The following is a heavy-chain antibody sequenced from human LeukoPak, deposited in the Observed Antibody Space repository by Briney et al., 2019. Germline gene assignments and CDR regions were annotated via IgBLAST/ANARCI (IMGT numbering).Heavy chain of an antibody. CDR1: GFTVSSNY. CDR2: IYSGGST. CDR3: WKGGDGYNYCSYFDY. J-gene: IGHJ4*02. V-gene: IGHV3-53*05. Sequence: SGKSLRLSCAASGFTVSSNYMSWVRQAPGKGLEWVSVIYSGGSTYYADSVKGRFTISRDNSKNTLFLQMKRLRAEDTAGYYLWKGGDGYNYCSYFDYWGQGTLVTVSS. D-gene: IGHD5-24*01.